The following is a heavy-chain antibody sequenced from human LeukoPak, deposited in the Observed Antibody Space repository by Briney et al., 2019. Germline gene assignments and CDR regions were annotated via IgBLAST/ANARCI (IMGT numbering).Heavy chain of an antibody. D-gene: IGHD3-9*01. CDR3: ARDTYYDILIGYFFDY. J-gene: IGHJ4*02. Sequence: SETLSLTCAVYGGSFSGYYWSWIRQPPGKGLEGIGEINHSGSTNYNPSLKSRVTISVDASKNQFSLKLSSVTAADTAVYYCARDTYYDILIGYFFDYWGQGTLVTVSS. CDR2: INHSGST. CDR1: GGSFSGYY. V-gene: IGHV4-34*01.